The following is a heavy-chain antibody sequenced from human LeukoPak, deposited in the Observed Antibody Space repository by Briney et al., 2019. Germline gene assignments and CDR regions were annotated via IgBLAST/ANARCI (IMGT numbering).Heavy chain of an antibody. CDR3: VREDTPATANY. V-gene: IGHV3-23*01. CDR2: ISGGGDIT. J-gene: IGHJ4*02. Sequence: GGSLRLSCAASGFTFSSSSMSWVRQTPGKGLEWVSAISGGGDITYYADSVTGRFTISRDNSKDTLFLQMHSLRPGDTAVYYCVREDTPATANYWGQGTLVTISS. D-gene: IGHD2-21*02. CDR1: GFTFSSSS.